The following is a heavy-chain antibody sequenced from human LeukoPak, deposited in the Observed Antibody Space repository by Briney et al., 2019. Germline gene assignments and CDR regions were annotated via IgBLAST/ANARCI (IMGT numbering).Heavy chain of an antibody. CDR1: GFTFSSYS. V-gene: IGHV3-21*01. CDR2: ISSSSSYI. Sequence: PGGSLRLSCAASGFTFSSYSMNWVRQAPGKGLEWVSSISSSSSYIYYADSVKGRFTISRDNAKNSLYLQMNNLRAEDTAVYYCARDPADCGGDCPRPPNYSYYYMDVWGKGTTVTVSS. D-gene: IGHD2-21*01. CDR3: ARDPADCGGDCPRPPNYSYYYMDV. J-gene: IGHJ6*03.